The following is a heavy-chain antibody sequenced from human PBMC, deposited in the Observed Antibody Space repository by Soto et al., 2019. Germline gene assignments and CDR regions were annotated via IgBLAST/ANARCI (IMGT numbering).Heavy chain of an antibody. V-gene: IGHV1-46*01. CDR3: ARERGSGSYAAFDF. J-gene: IGHJ3*01. CDR2: INANGGNT. D-gene: IGHD1-26*01. CDR1: GFTFANHY. Sequence: QVQLVQSGAEVKKPGASVKVSCKASGFTFANHYMHWVRQAPGQGLEWVAMINANGGNTNYAQKFQGRVTVTRDTPTSTVYLELSSLRSEDTAVYYCARERGSGSYAAFDFWGQGTMLSVSS.